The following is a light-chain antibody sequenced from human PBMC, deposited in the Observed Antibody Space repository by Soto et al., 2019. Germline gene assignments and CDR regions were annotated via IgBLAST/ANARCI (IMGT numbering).Light chain of an antibody. CDR3: GSWDSSLSAYV. J-gene: IGLJ1*01. Sequence: QSVLTQPPSVCAATGQKVTISCSGSNSNIGGNSVSWYQQLPGTAPKLLIYDDNKRPSGIPDRFSGSKSGTSATLGITGFQTGDEADYYCGSWDSSLSAYVFGTGTKVTVL. V-gene: IGLV1-51*01. CDR1: NSNIGGNS. CDR2: DDN.